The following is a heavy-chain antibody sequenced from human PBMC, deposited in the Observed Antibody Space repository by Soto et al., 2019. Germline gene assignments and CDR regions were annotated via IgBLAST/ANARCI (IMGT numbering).Heavy chain of an antibody. CDR1: GGSISSYY. D-gene: IGHD3-10*01. CDR3: ASGTLWFGELPDY. CDR2: IYYSGST. V-gene: IGHV4-59*01. Sequence: SETLSLTCTVSGGSISSYYWSWIRQPPGKGLEWIGYIYYSGSTNYNPSLKSRVTISVDTSKNQFSLKLSSVTAADTAVYYCASGTLWFGELPDYWGQGTLLTVSS. J-gene: IGHJ4*02.